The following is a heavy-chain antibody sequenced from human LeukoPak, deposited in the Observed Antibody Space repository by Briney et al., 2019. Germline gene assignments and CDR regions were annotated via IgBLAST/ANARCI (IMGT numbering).Heavy chain of an antibody. CDR1: GGSISSGGYY. V-gene: IGHV4-31*03. CDR3: ARETRSGSYDGSFDY. Sequence: SETLSLTCTVSGGSISSGGYYWAWIRQHPGEGLEWIGYIYYSGSTYYNPSLKSRVTISVDKSKKQFSLNLSSATAADTAVYYCARETRSGSYDGSFDYWGQGTLVTVSS. J-gene: IGHJ4*02. D-gene: IGHD1-26*01. CDR2: IYYSGST.